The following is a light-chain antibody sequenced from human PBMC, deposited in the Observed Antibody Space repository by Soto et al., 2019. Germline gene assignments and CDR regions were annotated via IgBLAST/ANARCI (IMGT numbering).Light chain of an antibody. CDR3: QQYGSSPKT. CDR2: GAS. CDR1: QFLSSY. Sequence: EFVLTKSPVTLSLSPGERASLSCRASQFLSSYLAWYQQIPGQPPRLLIYGASNRATGIPDRFSGSGSGTDFTLTISRLEPEDFAVYYCQQYGSSPKTFGQGTKVDI. J-gene: IGKJ1*01. V-gene: IGKV3-20*01.